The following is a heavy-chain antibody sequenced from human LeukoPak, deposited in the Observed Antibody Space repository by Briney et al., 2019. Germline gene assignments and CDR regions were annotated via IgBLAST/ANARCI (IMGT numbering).Heavy chain of an antibody. CDR1: GGSFSGYY. CDR3: ALQGRYSGYSYYYYGMDV. CDR2: INHSGST. V-gene: IGHV4-34*01. Sequence: SETLSLTCAVYGGSFSGYYWSWIRQPPGKGLEWIGEINHSGSTNYNPSLKSRVTISVDTSKNQFSLKLSSVTAADTAVYYCALQGRYSGYSYYYYGMDVWGKGTTVTVSS. J-gene: IGHJ6*04. D-gene: IGHD5-12*01.